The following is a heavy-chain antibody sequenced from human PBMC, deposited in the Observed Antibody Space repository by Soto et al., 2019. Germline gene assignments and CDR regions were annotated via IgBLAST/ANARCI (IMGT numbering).Heavy chain of an antibody. CDR1: GYTFTAYY. CDR3: ERAVGRDGSSWYSGGYDS. CDR2: INPDTGCT. Sequence: QVRLLQSGAEVQKSGASVRVSCKASGYTFTAYYIHWVRQAHGQGLEWMGRINPDTGCTDYAQKYQNWFTMTRDTSITTAYMELTSLKIDDTAVYYCERAVGRDGSSWYSGGYDSWGQGTLGTVSS. D-gene: IGHD6-13*01. J-gene: IGHJ4*02. V-gene: IGHV1-2*04.